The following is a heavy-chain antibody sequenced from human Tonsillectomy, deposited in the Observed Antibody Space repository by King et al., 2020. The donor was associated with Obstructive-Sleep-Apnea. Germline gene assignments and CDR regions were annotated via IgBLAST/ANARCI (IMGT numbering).Heavy chain of an antibody. CDR2: ISWSGCST. D-gene: IGHD4-17*01. J-gene: IGHJ3*02. Sequence: VQLVESGGGLVQPGGSLRLSCAASGFTVSSYSMNWVRQAPGKGLEWVSGISWSGCSTYYVDSVKGRFTMSGENSKDTLYLQMNSLRAEDTAVYYCAKDRRVGDYPGNAFDIWGQGTMVTVSS. V-gene: IGHV3-23*04. CDR1: GFTVSSYS. CDR3: AKDRRVGDYPGNAFDI.